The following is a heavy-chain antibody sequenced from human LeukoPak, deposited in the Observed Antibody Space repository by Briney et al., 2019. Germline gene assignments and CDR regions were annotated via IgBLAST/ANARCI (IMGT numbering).Heavy chain of an antibody. V-gene: IGHV3-30-3*01. CDR2: ISYDGSNK. Sequence: GGSLRLSCAASGFTFSSYAMHWVRQAPGKGLEWVAVISYDGSNKYYADSVKGRFTISRDNSKNTLYLQMNSLRAEDTAVYYCAREGDYWGQGTLVTVSS. J-gene: IGHJ4*02. CDR1: GFTFSSYA. CDR3: AREGDY.